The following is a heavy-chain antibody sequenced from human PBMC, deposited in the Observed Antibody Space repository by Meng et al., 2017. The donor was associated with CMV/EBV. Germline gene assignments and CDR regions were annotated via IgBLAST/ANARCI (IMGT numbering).Heavy chain of an antibody. D-gene: IGHD2-15*01. CDR2: ISYAGSNT. CDR3: AGYSEPDY. Sequence: VQRVGSGGAMGPPGRSLSLSCAAAGFTFGGYVMHWVRQAPVKGRERLAVISYAGSNTYYADSVKGRFTISRDNSKNTLYLQMNSLRAEDTAVYYCAGYSEPDYWGQGTLVTVSS. J-gene: IGHJ4*02. CDR1: GFTFGGYV. V-gene: IGHV3-30-3*01.